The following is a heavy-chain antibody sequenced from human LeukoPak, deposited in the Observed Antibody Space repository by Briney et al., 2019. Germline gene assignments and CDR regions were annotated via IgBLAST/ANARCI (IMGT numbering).Heavy chain of an antibody. CDR3: ARLYDGSAYHADHFDY. D-gene: IGHD3-22*01. J-gene: IGHJ4*02. CDR1: GFTFSSFE. CDR2: MSGSGTTI. Sequence: GGSLRLSCAASGFTFSSFEMNWVRQAPGQGLEWFSYMSGSGTTIYYADSVKGRFTISRDNAKNSLYLQMNSLRAEDTAVYYCARLYDGSAYHADHFDYWGQGTLVIVSS. V-gene: IGHV3-48*03.